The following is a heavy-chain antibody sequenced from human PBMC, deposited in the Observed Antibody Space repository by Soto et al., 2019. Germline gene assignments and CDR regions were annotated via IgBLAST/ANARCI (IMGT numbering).Heavy chain of an antibody. D-gene: IGHD6-19*01. CDR1: GFTFSSYG. J-gene: IGHJ4*02. V-gene: IGHV3-33*01. Sequence: PGGSLRLSCAASGFTFSSYGMHWVRQAPGKGLEWVAVIWYDGSNKYYADSVKGRFTISRDNSKNTLYLQMNSLRAEDTAVYYCARSSRGSGWWTFDYWGQGTLVTVSS. CDR2: IWYDGSNK. CDR3: ARSSRGSGWWTFDY.